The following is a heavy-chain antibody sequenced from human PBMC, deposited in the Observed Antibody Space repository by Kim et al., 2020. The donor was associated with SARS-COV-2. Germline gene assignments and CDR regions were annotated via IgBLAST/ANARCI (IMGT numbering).Heavy chain of an antibody. Sequence: ASVKVSCKASGYTFTGYYMHWVRQAPGQGLEWMGRINPNSGGTNYAQKFQGRVTRTRDTSISTAYMELSRLRSDDTAVYYCARVCSSTSCPGVAYYYYYYGMDVRGQGTTVTVSS. CDR2: INPNSGGT. J-gene: IGHJ6*02. D-gene: IGHD2-2*01. CDR3: ARVCSSTSCPGVAYYYYYYGMDV. CDR1: GYTFTGYY. V-gene: IGHV1-2*06.